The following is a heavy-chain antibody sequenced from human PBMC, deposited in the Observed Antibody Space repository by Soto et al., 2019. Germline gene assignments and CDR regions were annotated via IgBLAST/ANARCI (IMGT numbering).Heavy chain of an antibody. D-gene: IGHD3-3*01. Sequence: SATLSLTCAVSGGSFSRYYWSWIRQPPGKGLEWIGEINHSGSTNYNPSLKSRVTISVDTSKNQFSLKLSSVTAADTAVYYCAREHPHYDFWSGYSTRGMGYYYYYMDVWGKGTTVTVSS. V-gene: IGHV4-34*01. J-gene: IGHJ6*03. CDR3: AREHPHYDFWSGYSTRGMGYYYYYMDV. CDR2: INHSGST. CDR1: GGSFSRYY.